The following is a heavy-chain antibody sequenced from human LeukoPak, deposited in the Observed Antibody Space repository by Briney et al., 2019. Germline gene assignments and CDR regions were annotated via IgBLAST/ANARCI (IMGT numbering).Heavy chain of an antibody. CDR2: ISSSSSYI. D-gene: IGHD6-19*01. J-gene: IGHJ4*02. CDR1: GFTFSSYS. V-gene: IGHV3-21*04. CDR3: ASVFYSSGNFDY. Sequence: GGSLRLSCAASGFTFSSYSMNWVRQAPGKGLEWVSSISSSSSYIYYADSVKGRFTISRDNAKNSLYLQMNSLRAEDTALYYCASVFYSSGNFDYWGQGTLVTVSS.